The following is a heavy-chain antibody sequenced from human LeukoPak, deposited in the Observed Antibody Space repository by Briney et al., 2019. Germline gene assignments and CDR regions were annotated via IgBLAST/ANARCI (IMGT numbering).Heavy chain of an antibody. Sequence: GGSLRLTCAASGFSFSSYAMHWVRQAPGKGLEWVALISYDGSNKYYADSVKGRFTISRDNSKNTLYLQMNSLRAEDTAVYYCAIGTTVVSHFDYWGQGTLVTVSS. D-gene: IGHD4-23*01. CDR1: GFSFSSYA. CDR3: AIGTTVVSHFDY. J-gene: IGHJ4*02. V-gene: IGHV3-30-3*01. CDR2: ISYDGSNK.